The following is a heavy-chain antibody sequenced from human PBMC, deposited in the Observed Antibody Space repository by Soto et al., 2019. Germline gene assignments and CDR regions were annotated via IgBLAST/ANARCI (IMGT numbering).Heavy chain of an antibody. CDR1: DGSVSSGIYY. D-gene: IGHD3-10*01. CDR3: GRGGDAYKMGRD. CDR2: IHFSGSI. J-gene: IGHJ4*02. Sequence: QVQLQESGPGLVKPSETLSLTCSVSDGSVSSGIYYWSWIRQPPGKGLEWIGYIHFSGSITYNPTLKGRVTIPVDTSKNQLSLKLSSVTAADTAVYYCGRGGDAYKMGRDWDQGTLVTVSS. V-gene: IGHV4-61*01.